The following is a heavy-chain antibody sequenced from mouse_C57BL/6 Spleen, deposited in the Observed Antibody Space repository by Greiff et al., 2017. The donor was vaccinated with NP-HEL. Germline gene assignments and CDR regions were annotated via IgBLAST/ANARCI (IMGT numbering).Heavy chain of an antibody. D-gene: IGHD1-1*01. CDR1: GYTFTSYW. Sequence: QVQLQQPGAELVKPGASVKLSCKASGYTFTSYWMQWVKQRPGQGLEWIGEIDPSDSYTNYNQKFKEKATLTADKSSSTAYMQLSSLTYEDSAVYYCARSDYYGSSFYAMDYWGQGTSVTVSS. V-gene: IGHV1-50*01. CDR2: IDPSDSYT. CDR3: ARSDYYGSSFYAMDY. J-gene: IGHJ4*01.